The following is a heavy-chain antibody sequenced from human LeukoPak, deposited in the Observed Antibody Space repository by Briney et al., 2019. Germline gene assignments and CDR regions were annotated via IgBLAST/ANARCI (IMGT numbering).Heavy chain of an antibody. V-gene: IGHV3-23*01. D-gene: IGHD6-19*01. J-gene: IGHJ6*03. CDR3: AKGGIAVASTSYYYYMDV. Sequence: GGSLRLSCAASGFTFNSYSMNWVRQAPGKGLEWGSAISGSRGTTHYADSVKGRFTISRDNSKNTLYLQMNSLRAEDTAVYYCAKGGIAVASTSYYYYMDVWGKGTTVTSSS. CDR1: GFTFNSYS. CDR2: ISGSRGTT.